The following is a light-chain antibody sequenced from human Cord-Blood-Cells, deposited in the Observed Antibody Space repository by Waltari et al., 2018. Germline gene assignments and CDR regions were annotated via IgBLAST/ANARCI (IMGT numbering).Light chain of an antibody. CDR1: SGDAALYNN. CDR3: SSYTSSSTGV. Sequence: FALPQPACLSGSPGRPITISCTGTSGDAALYNNVAWYQQHPGKAPKLMIYDVSNRPSGVSNRFSGSKSGNTASLTISGLQAEDEADYYCSSYTSSSTGVFGGGTKLTVL. CDR2: DVS. J-gene: IGLJ2*01. V-gene: IGLV2-14*01.